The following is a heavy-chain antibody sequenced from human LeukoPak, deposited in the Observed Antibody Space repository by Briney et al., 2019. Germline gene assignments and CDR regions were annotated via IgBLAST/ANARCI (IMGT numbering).Heavy chain of an antibody. Sequence: GASVKVSCKASGFTFSTSGMPWVRQARGQPLEWVGWIAVGSGNTNYAQKFQERVTITRDMSTSTAYMELSSLRSEDTAVYYCAADYNWNLDYYYYYGMDVWGLGTTVTVSS. CDR1: GFTFSTSG. CDR2: IAVGSGNT. D-gene: IGHD1-20*01. V-gene: IGHV1-58*02. CDR3: AADYNWNLDYYYYYGMDV. J-gene: IGHJ6*02.